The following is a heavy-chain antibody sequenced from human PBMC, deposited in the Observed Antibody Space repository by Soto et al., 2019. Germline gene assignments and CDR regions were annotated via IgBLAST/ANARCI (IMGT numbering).Heavy chain of an antibody. CDR1: GYTFTSCV. Sequence: ASVKVSCMASGYTFTSCVISWVRQAPGQGLEWMGWISAYNGNTNYAQKLQGRVTMTTDTSTSTAYMELRSLRSDDTAVYYCARDCGGDCYSAAIDYWGQGTLVTVSS. V-gene: IGHV1-18*04. D-gene: IGHD2-21*02. CDR2: ISAYNGNT. CDR3: ARDCGGDCYSAAIDY. J-gene: IGHJ4*02.